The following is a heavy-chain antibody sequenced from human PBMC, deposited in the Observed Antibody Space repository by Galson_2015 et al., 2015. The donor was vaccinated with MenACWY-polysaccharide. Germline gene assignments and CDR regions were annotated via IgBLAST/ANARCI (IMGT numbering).Heavy chain of an antibody. CDR3: ARGVGARSRFGL. CDR1: GGSFSGYY. J-gene: IGHJ5*02. V-gene: IGHV4-34*01. CDR2: INHSGST. D-gene: IGHD1-26*01. Sequence: ETLSLTCAVYGGSFSGYYWSWIRQPPGKGLEWIGEINHSGSTSCNPSLKSRVTISVDTSKNQFSLILSSVTAADTAVYYCARGVGARSRFGLWGQGTLVTVSS.